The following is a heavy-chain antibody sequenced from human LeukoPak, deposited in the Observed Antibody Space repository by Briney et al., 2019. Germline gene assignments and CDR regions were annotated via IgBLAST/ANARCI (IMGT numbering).Heavy chain of an antibody. D-gene: IGHD2-15*01. CDR3: ARDSGGGSSFYFDH. V-gene: IGHV3-33*01. Sequence: GRSLRLSCAASGFTFSSYGMHWVRQTPDRGLEWMAAIYSDGNKIYYADSMKGRFTISRDNSKNTLYLQMNSLRAEDTAVYYCARDSGGGSSFYFDHWGQGSLIAVSS. CDR1: GFTFSSYG. CDR2: IYSDGNKI. J-gene: IGHJ4*02.